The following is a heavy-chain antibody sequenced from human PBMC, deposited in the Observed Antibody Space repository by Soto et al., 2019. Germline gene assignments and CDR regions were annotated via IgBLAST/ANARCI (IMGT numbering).Heavy chain of an antibody. D-gene: IGHD5-12*01. CDR3: ARDEPQGYDY. Sequence: GASVKVSCKASGYTFTSYYMHWVRQAPGQGLEWTGVINPSGGSTSYAQKFQGRVTMTRDTSTSTVYMELSSLRSEDTAVYYCARDEPQGYDYWGQGTLVTVSS. J-gene: IGHJ4*02. CDR2: INPSGGST. V-gene: IGHV1-46*01. CDR1: GYTFTSYY.